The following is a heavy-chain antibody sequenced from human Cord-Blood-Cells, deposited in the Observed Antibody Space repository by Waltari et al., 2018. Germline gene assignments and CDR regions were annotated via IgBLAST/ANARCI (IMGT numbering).Heavy chain of an antibody. D-gene: IGHD5-12*01. CDR2: INAGNGNT. Sequence: QVQLVQSGAEVKKPGASVKVSCKASGYTFTSYAMHWVRQAPGQRLEWMGWINAGNGNTKYSQKFQGRVTITRDTSASTAYMELSSLRSEDTAVYYCAGAAVATIRGWFDPWGQGTLVTVSS. J-gene: IGHJ5*02. CDR1: GYTFTSYA. V-gene: IGHV1-3*01. CDR3: AGAAVATIRGWFDP.